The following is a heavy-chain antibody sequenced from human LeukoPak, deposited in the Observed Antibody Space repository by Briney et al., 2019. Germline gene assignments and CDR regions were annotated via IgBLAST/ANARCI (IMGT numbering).Heavy chain of an antibody. Sequence: ASVKVSCKASGGTFSSYAISWVRQAPGQGLEWMGGIISIFGTANYAQKFQGRVTITADKSTSTAYMELSSLRSEDTAVYYCAREVKRIAVAGTGWFDPWGQGTLVTVSS. CDR1: GGTFSSYA. D-gene: IGHD6-19*01. CDR3: AREVKRIAVAGTGWFDP. J-gene: IGHJ5*02. CDR2: IISIFGTA. V-gene: IGHV1-69*06.